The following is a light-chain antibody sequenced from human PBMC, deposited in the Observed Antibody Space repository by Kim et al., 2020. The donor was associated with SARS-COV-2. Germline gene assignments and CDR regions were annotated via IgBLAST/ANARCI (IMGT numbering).Light chain of an antibody. V-gene: IGLV3-19*01. Sequence: VALGQTVRITCQGDSLRSYYASWYQQKPGQAPVLVIYGKNNRPSGIPDRFSGSSPGNTASLTITGAQAEDEADYYCNSRDSSGPVVFGGGTKLTVL. CDR2: GKN. CDR1: SLRSYY. CDR3: NSRDSSGPVV. J-gene: IGLJ2*01.